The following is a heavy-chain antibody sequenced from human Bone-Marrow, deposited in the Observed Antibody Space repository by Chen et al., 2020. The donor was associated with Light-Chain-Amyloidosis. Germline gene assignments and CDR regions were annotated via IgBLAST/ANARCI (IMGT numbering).Heavy chain of an antibody. CDR3: ARGHSNVYSSSAQRRNWFDP. J-gene: IGHJ5*02. CDR1: GGSFSGYS. CDR2: INHRGST. D-gene: IGHD6-6*01. V-gene: IGHV4-34*01. Sequence: QVQLQQWGAGLLKPSETLSLTCAVYGGSFSGYSWSWIRQPPGKGLEGIWEINHRGSTNYNPSLKSRVTISVDTSKNQFSLKLSSVTAADTAVYYCARGHSNVYSSSAQRRNWFDPWGQGTLVTVSS.